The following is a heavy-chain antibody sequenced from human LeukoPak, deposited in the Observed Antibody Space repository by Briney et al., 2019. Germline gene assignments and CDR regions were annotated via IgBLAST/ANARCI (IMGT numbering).Heavy chain of an antibody. CDR1: GGTFSSYA. CDR2: IIPIFGTA. V-gene: IGHV1-69*13. D-gene: IGHD4-17*01. Sequence: SVKVSCKASGGTFSSYAISWVRQAPGQGLEWMGGIIPIFGTANYAQKFQGRVTITADESTSTAYMELSSLRSEDTAVYYCARGPTVTTPNYFDYWAKEPWSPSPQ. J-gene: IGHJ4*01. CDR3: ARGPTVTTPNYFDY.